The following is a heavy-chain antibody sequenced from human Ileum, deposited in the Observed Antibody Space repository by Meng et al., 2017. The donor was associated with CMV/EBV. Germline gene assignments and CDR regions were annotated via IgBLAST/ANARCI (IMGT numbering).Heavy chain of an antibody. D-gene: IGHD5-24*01. CDR1: GYTFTSYH. J-gene: IGHJ5*02. CDR2: IYDSGGNT. V-gene: IGHV1-46*01. Sequence: ASVKVSCKASGYTFTSYHIHWMRQAPGHGLEYMGVIYDSGGNTYKEQRFQDRLTMTWDTSTTTVHMELSSLTSEDTAVYYCAREPPRGVHFDHWGQGTLVTGYS. CDR3: AREPPRGVHFDH.